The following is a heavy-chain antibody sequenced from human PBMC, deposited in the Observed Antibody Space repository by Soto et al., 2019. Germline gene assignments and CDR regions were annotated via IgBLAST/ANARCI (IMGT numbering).Heavy chain of an antibody. D-gene: IGHD3-10*01. J-gene: IGHJ4*02. CDR2: ISWNSGSI. Sequence: EVQLVESGGGLVQPGRSLRLSCAASGFTFDDYAMHWVRQAPGKGLEWVSGISWNSGSIGYADSVKGRFTISRDNSKNTLYLQMNSLRAEDTAVYYCAREGRSFRGLDYWGQGTLVTVSS. CDR1: GFTFDDYA. CDR3: AREGRSFRGLDY. V-gene: IGHV3-9*01.